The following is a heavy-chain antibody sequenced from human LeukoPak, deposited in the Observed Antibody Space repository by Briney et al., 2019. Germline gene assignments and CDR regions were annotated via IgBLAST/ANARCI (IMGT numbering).Heavy chain of an antibody. Sequence: GGSLRLSCAASGFTFSSYSMNWVRQAPGTGLEWVSGLSASGGSTYYADSVKGRFTISRDNSKNTLFLQLTSLGAEDTAVYYCAKSPTYYFDSSAKRYFDLWGRGTLVTVSS. CDR3: AKSPTYYFDSSAKRYFDL. J-gene: IGHJ2*01. V-gene: IGHV3-23*01. CDR1: GFTFSSYS. CDR2: LSASGGST. D-gene: IGHD3-22*01.